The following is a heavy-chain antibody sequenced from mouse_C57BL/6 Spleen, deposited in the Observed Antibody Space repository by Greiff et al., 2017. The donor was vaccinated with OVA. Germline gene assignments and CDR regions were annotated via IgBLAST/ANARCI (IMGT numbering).Heavy chain of an antibody. Sequence: EVQRVESGGGLVQPGGSLKLSCAASGFTFSDYGMAWVRQAPRKGPEWVAFISNLAYSIYYADTVTGRFTISRENAKNTLYLEMSSLRSEDTAMYYCARRPSYAMDYWGQGTSVTVSS. V-gene: IGHV5-15*01. J-gene: IGHJ4*01. D-gene: IGHD6-1*01. CDR3: ARRPSYAMDY. CDR2: ISNLAYSI. CDR1: GFTFSDYG.